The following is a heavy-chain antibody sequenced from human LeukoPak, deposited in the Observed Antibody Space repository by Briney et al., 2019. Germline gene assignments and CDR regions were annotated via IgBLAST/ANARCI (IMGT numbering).Heavy chain of an antibody. V-gene: IGHV1-69*13. J-gene: IGHJ4*02. CDR2: IIPIFGTA. CDR3: ARSAGKPGQQQVDGY. CDR1: GGTFSSYA. Sequence: ASVKVSCKASGGTFSSYAISWVRQAPGQGLEWMGGIIPIFGTANYAQKFQGRVTITADESTSTAYMELSSLRSEDTAVYYCARSAGKPGQQQVDGYWGQGTLVTVSS. D-gene: IGHD6-13*01.